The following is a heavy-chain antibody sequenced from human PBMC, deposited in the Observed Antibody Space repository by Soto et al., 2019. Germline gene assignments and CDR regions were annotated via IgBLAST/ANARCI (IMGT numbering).Heavy chain of an antibody. CDR3: AISTGGNWNYEGYYYYGMDV. V-gene: IGHV1-18*04. D-gene: IGHD1-7*01. Sequence: QVQLVQSGAEVKKPGASVKVSCKASGYTFTSYGISWVRQAPGQGLEWMGWISAYNGNTNYAQKLQGRVTMTPDTATSTAYMELRSLRSDDTAVYYGAISTGGNWNYEGYYYYGMDVWGQVPTVTVSS. CDR2: ISAYNGNT. CDR1: GYTFTSYG. J-gene: IGHJ6*02.